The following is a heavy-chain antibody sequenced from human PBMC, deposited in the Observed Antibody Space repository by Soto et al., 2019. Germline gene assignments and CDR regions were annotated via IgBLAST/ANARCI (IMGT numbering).Heavy chain of an antibody. D-gene: IGHD6-13*01. J-gene: IGHJ6*02. CDR1: GASISSYY. CDR3: ASAGQQGYYYYYGMDV. V-gene: IGHV4-4*07. Sequence: KPSETLSLTCTVSGASISSYYWSWIRQPAGKGLEWIGRIYTSGSTNYNPSLKSRVTMSVDTSKNQFSLKLSSVTAADTAVYYCASAGQQGYYYYYGMDVWGQGTTVTVSS. CDR2: IYTSGST.